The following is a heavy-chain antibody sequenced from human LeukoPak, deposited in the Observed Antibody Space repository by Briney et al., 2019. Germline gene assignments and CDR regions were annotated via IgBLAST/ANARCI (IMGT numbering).Heavy chain of an antibody. D-gene: IGHD2-2*03. V-gene: IGHV3-7*04. Sequence: GGSLRLSCAASGFTFNNYWMTWVRQAPGKGLEWVANIKRDGGEGSYGDSVKGRFTISRDNAKKSLYLQMHSLRAEDTAVYYCARDGYGWESLDYWGQGALVTVSS. CDR3: ARDGYGWESLDY. J-gene: IGHJ4*02. CDR2: IKRDGGEG. CDR1: GFTFNNYW.